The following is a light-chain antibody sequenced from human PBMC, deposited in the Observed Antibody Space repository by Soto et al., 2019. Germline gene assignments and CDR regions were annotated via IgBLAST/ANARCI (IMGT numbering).Light chain of an antibody. J-gene: IGKJ1*01. CDR1: QSVSSY. V-gene: IGKV3-11*01. CDR2: DAS. CDR3: QQYNSYSWM. Sequence: ESVLPQAPSTRSQAPVKRAEVCRRASQSVSSYLAWYQQKPGQAPRLLIYDASNRASGIPARFSGSGSGIDSTLPIRSLQPGDFATYYCQQYNSYSWMFGQGTKVDIK.